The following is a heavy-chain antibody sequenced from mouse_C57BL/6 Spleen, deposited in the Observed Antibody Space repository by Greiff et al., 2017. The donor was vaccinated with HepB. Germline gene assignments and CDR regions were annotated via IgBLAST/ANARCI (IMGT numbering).Heavy chain of an antibody. CDR3: ARDWYYGSISAMDY. CDR2: ISDGGSYT. D-gene: IGHD1-1*01. Sequence: EVKLVESGGGLVKPGGSLKLSCAASGFTFSSYAMSWVRQTPEKRLEWVATISDGGSYTYYPDNVKGRFTISRDNAKNNLYLQMSHLKSEDTAMYYCARDWYYGSISAMDYWGQGTSVTVSS. CDR1: GFTFSSYA. V-gene: IGHV5-4*01. J-gene: IGHJ4*01.